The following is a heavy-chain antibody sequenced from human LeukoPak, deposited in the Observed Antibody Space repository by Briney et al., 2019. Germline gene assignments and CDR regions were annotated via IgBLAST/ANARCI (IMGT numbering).Heavy chain of an antibody. D-gene: IGHD3-10*01. CDR3: ARGSYYYGSGSYRPCYYYYGMDV. CDR2: INSDGSST. Sequence: GGSLRLSCAASGFTFSSYWMHWVRQAPGKGLVGVSRINSDGSSTSYADSVKGRFTISRDNAKNTLYLQMNSLRAEDTAVYYCARGSYYYGSGSYRPCYYYYGMDVWGQGTTVTVSS. CDR1: GFTFSSYW. V-gene: IGHV3-74*01. J-gene: IGHJ6*02.